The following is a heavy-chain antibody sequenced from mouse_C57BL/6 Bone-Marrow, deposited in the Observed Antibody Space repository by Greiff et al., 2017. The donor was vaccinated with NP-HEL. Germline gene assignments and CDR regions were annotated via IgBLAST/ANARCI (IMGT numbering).Heavy chain of an antibody. CDR1: GFNIKDDY. CDR2: IDPENGDT. D-gene: IGHD2-12*01. CDR3: TTWSYSTY. V-gene: IGHV14-4*01. J-gene: IGHJ3*01. Sequence: VQLQQSGAELVRPGASVKLSCTASGFNIKDDYMHWVKQRPEQGLEWIGWIDPENGDTEYASKFQGKATITADTSSNTAYLQLSSLTSEDTAVYYCTTWSYSTYWGRGTLVTVSA.